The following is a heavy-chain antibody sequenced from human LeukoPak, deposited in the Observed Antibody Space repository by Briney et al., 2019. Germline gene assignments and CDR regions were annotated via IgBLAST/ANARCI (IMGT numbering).Heavy chain of an antibody. CDR3: ATEKY. CDR2: TYFRSKWYN. D-gene: IGHD2-21*02. V-gene: IGHV6-1*01. CDR1: GVSVSSNSAT. J-gene: IGHJ4*02. Sequence: SQTLSLTCAISGVSVSSNSATWNWIRQSPSRGLEWLGRTYFRSKWYNGYAVSMKGRITITPDTSKNQFSLQLHSVTPEDTAVYYCATEKYWGQGTLVTVSS.